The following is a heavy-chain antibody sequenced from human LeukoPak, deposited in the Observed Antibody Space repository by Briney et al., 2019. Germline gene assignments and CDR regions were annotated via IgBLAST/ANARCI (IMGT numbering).Heavy chain of an antibody. J-gene: IGHJ5*02. CDR3: ARLRGVSGSGFDP. Sequence: SQTLPLTCTVSGGSISSGGYYWSWIRQHPGKGLEWIGYIYYSGSTYYNPSLKSQVTISVDTSKNQFSLKLSSVTAADTAVYYCARLRGVSGSGFDPWGQGTLVTVSS. V-gene: IGHV4-31*01. CDR2: IYYSGST. D-gene: IGHD5-12*01. CDR1: GGSISSGGYY.